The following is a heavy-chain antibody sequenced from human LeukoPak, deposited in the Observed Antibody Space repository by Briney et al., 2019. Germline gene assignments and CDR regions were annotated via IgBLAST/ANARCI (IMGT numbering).Heavy chain of an antibody. CDR3: ARSVLRYFDWLGGDGFGY. CDR1: GGSISSSSYY. J-gene: IGHJ4*02. V-gene: IGHV4-39*07. CDR2: IYYSGST. Sequence: SETLSLTCTVSGGSISSSSYYWGWIRQPPRKGLEWIGSIYYSGSTYYNPSLKSRVTISADTSKNQFSLKLYSVTAADTAVYYCARSVLRYFDWLGGDGFGYWGQGTLVTVSS. D-gene: IGHD3-9*01.